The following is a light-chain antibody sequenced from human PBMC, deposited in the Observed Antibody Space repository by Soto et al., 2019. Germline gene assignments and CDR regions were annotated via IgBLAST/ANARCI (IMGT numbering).Light chain of an antibody. CDR2: GAS. Sequence: EIVMTQSPATLSVSPGERATLSCRASQSISITLAWYQQKPGQAPRLLIYGASTRATDIPARFSGSGAGTEFTLSISGRQSEDFAVYCCQQYNNWPRTFGGGTKVEI. V-gene: IGKV3-15*01. CDR1: QSISIT. CDR3: QQYNNWPRT. J-gene: IGKJ4*01.